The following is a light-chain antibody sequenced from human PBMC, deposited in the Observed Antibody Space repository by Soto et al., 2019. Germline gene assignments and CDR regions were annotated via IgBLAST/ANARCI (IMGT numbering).Light chain of an antibody. CDR2: GAS. J-gene: IGKJ4*01. CDR3: QHYNNWPLT. V-gene: IGKV3-15*01. CDR1: QSVRSN. Sequence: IPQSASTLSVSPGARATLSCRARQSVRSNVAWYQQKPGQPPRLLIYGASTRATSIPARCSGSGSGTEFTLTISSLQSEDFAVYYCQHYNNWPLTFGGGTKVDIK.